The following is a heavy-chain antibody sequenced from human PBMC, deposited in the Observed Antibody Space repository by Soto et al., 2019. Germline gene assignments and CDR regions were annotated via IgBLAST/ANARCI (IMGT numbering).Heavy chain of an antibody. J-gene: IGHJ4*02. CDR2: IYTSGST. V-gene: IGHV4-4*07. D-gene: IGHD2-21*01. CDR1: GGSISSYY. Sequence: XETLSLTCTVSGGSISSYYWSWMRQPAGKGLEWIGRIYTSGSTNYNPSLKSRVTMSVDTSKNQFSLKLSSVTAADTAVYYCARDHRGGDFFDYWGQGTLVTVSS. CDR3: ARDHRGGDFFDY.